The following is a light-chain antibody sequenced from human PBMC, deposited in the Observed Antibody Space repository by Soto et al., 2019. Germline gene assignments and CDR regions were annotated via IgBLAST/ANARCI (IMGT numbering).Light chain of an antibody. V-gene: IGKV1-8*01. J-gene: IGKJ1*01. CDR1: QGISSY. Sequence: AIRMTQSPSSLSASTGERVTITCRASQGISSYLAWYQQKPGKAPKLLIYAASTLQSGVPSRFSGSGSGTDFTLTISCLQSEDFATYYCRQYYSYPRTFGQGTKVEIK. CDR3: RQYYSYPRT. CDR2: AAS.